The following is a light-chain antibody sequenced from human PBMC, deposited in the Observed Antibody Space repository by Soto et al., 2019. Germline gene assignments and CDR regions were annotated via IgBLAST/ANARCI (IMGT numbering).Light chain of an antibody. CDR3: SSYTSSSPYV. CDR2: EVS. J-gene: IGLJ1*01. CDR1: SSDVGGYNY. Sequence: QSVLTQPASVSVSPGQSITISCTGTSSDVGGYNYVSWYQQHPGKAPKLMIYEVSNRPSGVSNRFSGSKSGNTASPTISGLQAEDEADYYCSSYTSSSPYVFGTGTKVTVL. V-gene: IGLV2-14*01.